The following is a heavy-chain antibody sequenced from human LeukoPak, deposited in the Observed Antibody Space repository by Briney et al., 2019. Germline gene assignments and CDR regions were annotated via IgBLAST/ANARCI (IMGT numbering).Heavy chain of an antibody. CDR1: GGSISSGGYS. V-gene: IGHV4-31*03. CDR2: IYYSGST. CDR3: ARDGAAAGAYYYYGMDV. D-gene: IGHD6-13*01. Sequence: SETLSLTCIVSGGSISSGGYSWSWIRQHPGKGLEWIGYIYYSGSTYYNPSLKSRVTISVDTSKNQFSLKLSSVTAADTAVYYCARDGAAAGAYYYYGMDVWGQGTTVTVSS. J-gene: IGHJ6*02.